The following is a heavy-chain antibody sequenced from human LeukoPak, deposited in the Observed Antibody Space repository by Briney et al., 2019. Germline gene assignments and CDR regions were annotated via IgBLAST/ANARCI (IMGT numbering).Heavy chain of an antibody. D-gene: IGHD3-10*01. Sequence: GGSLRLSCAASGFTFSSYAMHWVRQAPGKGLEWVAVISYDGSNKYYADSVKGRFTISRDNSKNTLYLQMNSLRAEDTAVYYCATEPRGTYYYGSNGMDVWGQGTTVTVSS. CDR3: ATEPRGTYYYGSNGMDV. V-gene: IGHV3-30*14. CDR1: GFTFSSYA. CDR2: ISYDGSNK. J-gene: IGHJ6*02.